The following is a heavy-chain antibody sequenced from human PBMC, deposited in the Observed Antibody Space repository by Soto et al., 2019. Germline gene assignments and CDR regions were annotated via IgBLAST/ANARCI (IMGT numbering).Heavy chain of an antibody. J-gene: IGHJ4*02. CDR3: AKGDLYYDSSGYSNVFDY. CDR2: ISYDGSNK. D-gene: IGHD3-22*01. Sequence: GGSLRLSCAASGFTFISYWMTWVRQAPWKGLEWVAVISYDGSNKYYADSVKGRFTISRDNSKNTLYLQMNSLRAEDTAVYYCAKGDLYYDSSGYSNVFDYWGQGTLVTVSS. CDR1: GFTFISYW. V-gene: IGHV3-30*18.